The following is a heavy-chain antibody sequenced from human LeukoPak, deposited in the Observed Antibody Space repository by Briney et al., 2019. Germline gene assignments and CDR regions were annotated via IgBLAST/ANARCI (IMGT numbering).Heavy chain of an antibody. CDR1: GFTFSSYA. V-gene: IGHV3-23*01. CDR2: VSGSGGST. D-gene: IGHD1-26*01. CDR3: AKARGSYFDY. J-gene: IGHJ4*02. Sequence: GGSLRLSCAASGFTFSSYAMSWVRQAPGKGLERVSAVSGSGGSTYYADSVKGRFTISRDNSKNTLYLQMNSLRAEDTAVYYCAKARGSYFDYWGQGTLVTVSS.